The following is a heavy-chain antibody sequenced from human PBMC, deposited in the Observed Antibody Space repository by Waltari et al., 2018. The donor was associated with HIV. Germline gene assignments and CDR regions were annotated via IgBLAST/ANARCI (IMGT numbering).Heavy chain of an antibody. CDR1: GFTFSSSW. CDR3: AREGGRDCSGGSCYIDY. Sequence: DVEVVESGGGLVQPGGSLRLSCAVSGFTFSSSWMSWVRQAPGKGLGGVANINQGGSETYYVDSVEGRFTISRDNGRNLIYLQMNRLRAEDTAMYYCAREGGRDCSGGSCYIDYWGQGTLVAVSS. V-gene: IGHV3-7*01. CDR2: INQGGSET. J-gene: IGHJ4*02. D-gene: IGHD2-15*01.